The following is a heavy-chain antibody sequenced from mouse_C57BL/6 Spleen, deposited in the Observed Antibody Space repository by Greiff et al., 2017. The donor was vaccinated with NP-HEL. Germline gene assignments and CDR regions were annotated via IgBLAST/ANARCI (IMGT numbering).Heavy chain of an antibody. CDR3: ARRTAQATDY. J-gene: IGHJ2*01. V-gene: IGHV2-6*01. CDR2: IWGVGST. CDR1: GFSLTSYG. Sequence: VKLQESGPGLVAPSQSLSITCTVSGFSLTSYGVDWVRQSPGKGLEWLGVIWGVGSTYSTSALKSRRSISKNNSKSQVCLKMNSLQTDDTAMYYCARRTAQATDYWGQGTTLTVSS. D-gene: IGHD3-2*02.